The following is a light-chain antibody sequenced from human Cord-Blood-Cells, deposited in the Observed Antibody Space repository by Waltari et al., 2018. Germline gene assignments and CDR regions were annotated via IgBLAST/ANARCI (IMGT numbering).Light chain of an antibody. V-gene: IGLV3-9*01. J-gene: IGLJ2*01. CDR2: RDS. Sequence: SYELTQPLPVSVALGQTARITCGGNNIGSKNVHWYPQKPGQAPVLVIYRDSNRPSGIPERFSGSNSGNTATLTISRAQAGDEADYYCQVWDSSTVVFGGGTKLTVL. CDR1: NIGSKN. CDR3: QVWDSSTVV.